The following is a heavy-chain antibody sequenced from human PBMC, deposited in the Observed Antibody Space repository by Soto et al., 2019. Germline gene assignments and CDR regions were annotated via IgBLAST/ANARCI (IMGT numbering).Heavy chain of an antibody. CDR2: MNAKSGDT. V-gene: IGHV1-8*01. J-gene: IGHJ6*02. CDR1: GYTFSDFD. CDR3: ARGNPFNYAGFDV. D-gene: IGHD3-16*01. Sequence: GASVKVSCKASGYTFSDFDINWLRQAAGQGPEWMGWMNAKSGDTFSAQRLQGKFNMTWDTSLSTAYMEVGSLTSDDAAIYYCARGNPFNYAGFDVWGQGTTVTFSS.